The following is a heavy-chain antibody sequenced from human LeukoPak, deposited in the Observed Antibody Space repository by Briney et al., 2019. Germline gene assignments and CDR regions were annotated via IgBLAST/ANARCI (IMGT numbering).Heavy chain of an antibody. CDR1: GYTFTSYG. J-gene: IGHJ4*02. CDR2: ISAFNGNT. V-gene: IGHV1-18*01. D-gene: IGHD3-22*01. Sequence: ASVKVSCKASGYTFTSYGISWVRQAPGQGLEWMGWISAFNGNTNYAQKPQGRVTMTTGTSTSTAYMELRRLRSDDTAVYYCARAEGSLPQHYYDSSGYFPFDYWGQGTLVIVSS. CDR3: ARAEGSLPQHYYDSSGYFPFDY.